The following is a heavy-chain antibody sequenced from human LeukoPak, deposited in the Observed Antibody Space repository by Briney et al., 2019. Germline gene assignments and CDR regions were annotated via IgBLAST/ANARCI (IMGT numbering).Heavy chain of an antibody. D-gene: IGHD6-6*01. J-gene: IGHJ4*02. Sequence: ASVKVSCKASGYTFISFGFSWVRQAPGQGPEWMGWISGYTDNTNYAQRFQGRVTMTTDTSTSTAYMGLRTLRSDDTAVYYCVRDLNSAARSFFDYWGPGTLVTVSS. CDR3: VRDLNSAARSFFDY. V-gene: IGHV1-18*01. CDR1: GYTFISFG. CDR2: ISGYTDNT.